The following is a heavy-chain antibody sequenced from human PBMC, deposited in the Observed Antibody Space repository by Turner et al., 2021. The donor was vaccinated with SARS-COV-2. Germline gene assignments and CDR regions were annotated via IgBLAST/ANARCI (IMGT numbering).Heavy chain of an antibody. CDR1: GFTFSRYD. J-gene: IGHJ4*02. CDR3: ARPIPSYSSGWYGCYFDY. V-gene: IGHV3-33*01. D-gene: IGHD6-19*01. CDR2: IWDDGSNR. Sequence: QVQLVESGGGVVQPGRSLRPSCAASGFTFSRYDMHWVRQAAGKGLEWVAVIWDDGSNRYYADSVKGRFTISRDNSKSTLSLQMNSLRAEDTAVYYSARPIPSYSSGWYGCYFDYWGQGTLVTVSS.